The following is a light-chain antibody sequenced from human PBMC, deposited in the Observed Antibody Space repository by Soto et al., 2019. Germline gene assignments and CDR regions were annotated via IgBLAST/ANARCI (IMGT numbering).Light chain of an antibody. CDR3: QQSYITPYT. V-gene: IGKV1-39*01. CDR2: TSF. Sequence: DIQMTQSPSSLSVSVGDRVTITCRASQSISSYLNWYQQKPGKAPKLLIYTSFNLQSGVPSRFSGSGSGTDFTLTISSLQPEDCATYYCQQSYITPYTVGQGTKLEIK. CDR1: QSISSY. J-gene: IGKJ2*01.